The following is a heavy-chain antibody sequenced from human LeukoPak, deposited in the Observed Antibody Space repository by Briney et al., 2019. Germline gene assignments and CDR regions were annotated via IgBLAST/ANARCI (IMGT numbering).Heavy chain of an antibody. D-gene: IGHD2-2*01. CDR3: ASMRLGEDIVVVPAAD. Sequence: SVKVSCKASGGTFSSCAISWVRQAPGQGLEWMGGIIPIFGTANYAQKFQGRVTITADKSTSTAYMELSSLRSEDTAVYYCASMRLGEDIVVVPAADWGQGTLVTVSS. V-gene: IGHV1-69*06. CDR1: GGTFSSCA. CDR2: IIPIFGTA. J-gene: IGHJ4*02.